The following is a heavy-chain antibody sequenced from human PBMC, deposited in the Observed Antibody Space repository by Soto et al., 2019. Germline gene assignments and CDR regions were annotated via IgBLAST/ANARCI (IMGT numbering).Heavy chain of an antibody. V-gene: IGHV1-18*01. CDR1: GYTFTSYG. D-gene: IGHD3-3*01. CDR2: ISAYNGNT. CDR3: AIDKDFWSGYSADYYYYYGMDV. Sequence: GASVKVSCKASGYTFTSYGISWVRQAPGQGLEWMGWISAYNGNTNYAQKHQGRVTMTTDTSTSTAFMELMSLRSDDTAVYYCAIDKDFWSGYSADYYYYYGMDVWGQGTTVTV. J-gene: IGHJ6*02.